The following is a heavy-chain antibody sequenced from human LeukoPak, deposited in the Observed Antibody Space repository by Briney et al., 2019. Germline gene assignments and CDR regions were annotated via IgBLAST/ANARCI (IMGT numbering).Heavy chain of an antibody. CDR2: IADDGRDK. J-gene: IGHJ4*02. V-gene: IGHV3-30*18. CDR1: GFTFSRNG. Sequence: GGSLRLSCAASGFTFSRNGMHWVRQAPGKGLEWVAVIADDGRDKHHADSVKGRFTISRDNSKNTLHLQMNGLRAEDTAVYYCAKDSALSAAVYYFDYWGQGTLVTVSS. D-gene: IGHD6-13*01. CDR3: AKDSALSAAVYYFDY.